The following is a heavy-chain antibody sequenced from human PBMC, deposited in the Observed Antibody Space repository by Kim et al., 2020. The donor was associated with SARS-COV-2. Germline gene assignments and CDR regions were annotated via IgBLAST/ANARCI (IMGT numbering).Heavy chain of an antibody. J-gene: IGHJ5*02. D-gene: IGHD6-13*01. CDR3: ARSLYHAPSNSWVGFDP. Sequence: SETLSLTCAVYGGSLSGYYWSWIRQPPGKGLEWIGEIYHSGTTNYNPSLKSRVTISVDTSKNQFSLKLSSVTAADTAVYYCARSLYHAPSNSWVGFDPWG. CDR2: IYHSGTT. CDR1: GGSLSGYY. V-gene: IGHV4-34*01.